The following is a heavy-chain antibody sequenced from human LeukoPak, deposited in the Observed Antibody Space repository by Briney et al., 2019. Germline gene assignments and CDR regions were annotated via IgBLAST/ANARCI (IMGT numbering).Heavy chain of an antibody. V-gene: IGHV1-2*02. Sequence: SVKLSCKSSRYTFSRHYMHWARQAPGQGLEWMEGNTHNRGSTHCAEKFQGRLTMTRDTSISTAYMELSRLRSDDTAVYYCARDWKRWEWLALFRG. J-gene: IGHJ1*01. D-gene: IGHD6-19*01. CDR1: RYTFSRHY. CDR3: ARDWKRWEWLALF. CDR2: NTHNRGST.